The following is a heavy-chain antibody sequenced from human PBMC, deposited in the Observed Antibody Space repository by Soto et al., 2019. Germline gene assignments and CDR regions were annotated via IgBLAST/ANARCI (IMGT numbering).Heavy chain of an antibody. CDR1: GFTFSSYS. V-gene: IGHV3-21*01. J-gene: IGHJ3*02. Sequence: LRLSCAASGFTFSSYSMNWVRQAPGKGLEWVSSISSSSSYIYYADSVKGRFTISRDNAKNSLYLQMNSLRAEDTAVYYCAREGHYYDSSGYPGEEPFDIWGQGTMVTVSS. D-gene: IGHD3-22*01. CDR3: AREGHYYDSSGYPGEEPFDI. CDR2: ISSSSSYI.